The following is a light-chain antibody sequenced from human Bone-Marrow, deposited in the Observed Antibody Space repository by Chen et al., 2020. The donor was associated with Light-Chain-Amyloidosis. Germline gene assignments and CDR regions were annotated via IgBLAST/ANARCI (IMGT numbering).Light chain of an antibody. J-gene: IGLJ3*02. CDR2: DDS. Sequence: SYVLTQPSSVSVAPGPTATIACGGNNIGSTSVHWYQQTPGQAPLLVGYDDSDRPSGIPERMSGSNSGNTATLTISGVEAGDEADYYCQVWDRSSDRPVFGGWTKLTVL. CDR3: QVWDRSSDRPV. CDR1: NIGSTS. V-gene: IGLV3-21*02.